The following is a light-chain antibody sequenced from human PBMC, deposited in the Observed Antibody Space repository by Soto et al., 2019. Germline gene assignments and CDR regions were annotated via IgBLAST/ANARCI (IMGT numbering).Light chain of an antibody. CDR3: QQYSSHST. CDR1: QTISSW. J-gene: IGKJ1*01. V-gene: IGKV1-5*03. CDR2: KAS. Sequence: DIQMTQSPSTLSGSVGDRVTITCRASQTISSWLAWYQQKPGKAPKLLIYKASTLKSGVPSRFSGSGSGTEFILTISSLQPDDFATYYCQQYSSHSTFGQGTKVDIK.